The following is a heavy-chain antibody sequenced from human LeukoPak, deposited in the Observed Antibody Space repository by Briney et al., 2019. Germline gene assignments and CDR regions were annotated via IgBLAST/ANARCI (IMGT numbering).Heavy chain of an antibody. Sequence: TGGSLRLSCTASGLTFGDYAMPWVRKAPGKGLEWVGFIRSKVYGGTPEYAASVKGRFTISRDDSKGIAYLQMNSLKTEDTAVYYCTRDQTPYYWGQGTLVTVSS. CDR1: GLTFGDYA. CDR3: TRDQTPYY. CDR2: IRSKVYGGTP. V-gene: IGHV3-49*04. J-gene: IGHJ4*02.